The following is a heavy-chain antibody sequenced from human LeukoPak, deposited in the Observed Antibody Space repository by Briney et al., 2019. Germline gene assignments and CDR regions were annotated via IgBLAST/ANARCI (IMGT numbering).Heavy chain of an antibody. CDR3: AKGLASGYESGAFDI. CDR1: GFTFSTYA. D-gene: IGHD5-12*01. Sequence: GRSLRLSCAASGFTFSTYAMRWVRQAPGKGLEWVSMISYEGCSKKYEDSAKGRFTISRDNSKNMVDLQMNSLRSEDTAVYYCAKGLASGYESGAFDIWGQGTMVTVSS. V-gene: IGHV3-30*18. CDR2: ISYEGCSK. J-gene: IGHJ3*02.